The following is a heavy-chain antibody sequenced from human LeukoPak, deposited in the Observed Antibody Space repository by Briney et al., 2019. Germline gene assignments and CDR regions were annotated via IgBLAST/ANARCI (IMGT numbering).Heavy chain of an antibody. J-gene: IGHJ4*02. Sequence: PGGSLRLSCAASGFTVSSNYMSWVRQAPAKGLEWVSVIYSGGGTYYADSVKGRFTISRDNSKNTLYLQMNSLRAEDTAVYYCARDPGMVAVAGTADYWGQGTLVTVSS. D-gene: IGHD6-19*01. CDR1: GFTVSSNY. V-gene: IGHV3-66*01. CDR2: IYSGGGT. CDR3: ARDPGMVAVAGTADY.